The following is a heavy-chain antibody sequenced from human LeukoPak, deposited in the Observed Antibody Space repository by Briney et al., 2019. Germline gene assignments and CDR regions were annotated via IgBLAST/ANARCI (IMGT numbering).Heavy chain of an antibody. CDR3: ARVRKAGTVDP. CDR1: GFTVSSNY. V-gene: IGHV3-53*01. Sequence: GGSLRLSCAASGFTVSSNYMSWVRQAPGKGLEWVSVIYSGGSTYYADSVKGRFTISRDNSKNTLYLQMSSLRAEDTAVYYCARVRKAGTVDPWGQGTLVTVSS. CDR2: IYSGGST. D-gene: IGHD6-19*01. J-gene: IGHJ5*02.